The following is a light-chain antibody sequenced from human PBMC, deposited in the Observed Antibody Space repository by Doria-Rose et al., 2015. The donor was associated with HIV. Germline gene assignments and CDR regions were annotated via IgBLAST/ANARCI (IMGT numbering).Light chain of an antibody. CDR2: CAS. CDR1: QSLLYTSKNY. CDR3: QQYYDTPS. J-gene: IGKJ3*01. Sequence: DIRVTQSPESLGMSLGERATLNCKSNQSLLYTSKNYLAWYQQKPGQPPKLLIYCASTRQSGVSARFSGSGSGTDFTLAISSLEAEDVAVYYCQQYYDTPSFGPGTTVDIK. V-gene: IGKV4-1*01.